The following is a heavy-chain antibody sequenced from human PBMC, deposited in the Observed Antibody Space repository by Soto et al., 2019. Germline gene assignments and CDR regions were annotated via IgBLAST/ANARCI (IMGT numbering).Heavy chain of an antibody. D-gene: IGHD3-3*01. V-gene: IGHV1-69*06. Sequence: SVKVSCKASGGTFSSYAISWVRQAPGQGLEWMGGIIPIFGTANYAQKFQGRVTITADKSTSTPYMELSSLRSEDTAVYYCARGPRFLEWLDGGNWFDPWGQGTLVTVSS. CDR2: IIPIFGTA. CDR3: ARGPRFLEWLDGGNWFDP. CDR1: GGTFSSYA. J-gene: IGHJ5*02.